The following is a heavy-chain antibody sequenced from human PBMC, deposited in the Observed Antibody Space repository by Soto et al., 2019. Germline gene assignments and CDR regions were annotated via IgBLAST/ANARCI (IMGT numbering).Heavy chain of an antibody. CDR3: AKDLGSNYYYSVLDV. CDR2: VSHDGTIK. J-gene: IGHJ6*02. V-gene: IGHV3-30*18. Sequence: QVQLVESGGGVVQPGRSLRLSCAASGFTFSSYAMHWVRQAPGKGLEWVAVVSHDGTIKYYADSMKGRFSISRDNSKNTLDLQMNSLRAEDTAVYYSAKDLGSNYYYSVLDVWGPGTTVTVSS. CDR1: GFTFSSYA.